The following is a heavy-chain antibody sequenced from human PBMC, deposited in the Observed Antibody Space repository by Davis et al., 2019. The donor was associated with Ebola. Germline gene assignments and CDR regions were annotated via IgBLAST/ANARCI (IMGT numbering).Heavy chain of an antibody. D-gene: IGHD6-6*01. J-gene: IGHJ4*02. CDR3: ARGFTSSSGDLDS. CDR2: LYASGNT. Sequence: PSETLSLPFTVPNGSLRSYYWTWIRQPPGKRLEWIGHLYASGNTNYNPALKDRVFISLDLSQNPFSLKVNSVTAADTAVYFCARGFTSSSGDLDSWGQGTLVTVSS. CDR1: NGSLRSYY. V-gene: IGHV4-59*01.